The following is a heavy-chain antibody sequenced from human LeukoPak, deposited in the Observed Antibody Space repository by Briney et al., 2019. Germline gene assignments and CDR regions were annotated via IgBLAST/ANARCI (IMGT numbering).Heavy chain of an antibody. CDR3: ASRTLPTLYYYGMDV. CDR1: GGSVSSGSYY. CDR2: IYYSGST. Sequence: SETLSLTCTVSGGSVSSGSYYWSWIRQPPGKGLEWIGYIYYSGSTNYNPSLKSRVTISVDTSKNQFSLKLSSVTAADTAVYYCASRTLPTLYYYGMDVWGQGTTVTVSS. V-gene: IGHV4-61*01. J-gene: IGHJ6*02. D-gene: IGHD2/OR15-2a*01.